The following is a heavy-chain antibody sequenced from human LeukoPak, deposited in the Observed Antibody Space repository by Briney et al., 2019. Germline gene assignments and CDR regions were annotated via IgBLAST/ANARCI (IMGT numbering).Heavy chain of an antibody. CDR2: ISAYNGNT. D-gene: IGHD4-11*01. CDR3: AVTFNYYYYMDV. Sequence: ASVKVSCKASGGTFSSYAISWVRQAPGQGLEWMGWISAYNGNTNYAQKLQGRVTMTTDTSTSTAYMELGSLRSDDTAVYYCAVTFNYYYYMDVWGKGTTVTVSS. J-gene: IGHJ6*03. CDR1: GGTFSSYA. V-gene: IGHV1-18*01.